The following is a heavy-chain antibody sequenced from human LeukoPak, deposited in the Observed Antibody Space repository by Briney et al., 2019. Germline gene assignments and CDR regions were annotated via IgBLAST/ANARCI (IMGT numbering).Heavy chain of an antibody. V-gene: IGHV4-59*12. D-gene: IGHD3-22*01. CDR3: ARGLLAHWFDP. CDR2: IYYSGST. J-gene: IGHJ5*02. CDR1: GGSISSYY. Sequence: SETLSLTCTVSGGSISSYYWSWIRQPPGKGLEWIGYIYYSGSTNYNPSLKSRVTISVDTSKNQFSLKLSSVTAADTAVYYCARGLLAHWFDPWGQGTLVTVSS.